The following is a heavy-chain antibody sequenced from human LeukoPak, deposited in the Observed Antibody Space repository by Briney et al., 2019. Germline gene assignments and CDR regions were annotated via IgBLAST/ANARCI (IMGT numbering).Heavy chain of an antibody. V-gene: IGHV1-18*01. Sequence: ASVKVSCKASVYRFTSYGIGWVRQAPGQGLECMGWISTYNGKTVYAQKLQGRVTMTTDTSTSTAYMELRSLRSDDTAVYYCAGQSFITNRSPDNAFDIWGQRTMVTVSS. CDR3: AGQSFITNRSPDNAFDI. CDR2: ISTYNGKT. CDR1: VYRFTSYG. D-gene: IGHD1-14*01. J-gene: IGHJ3*02.